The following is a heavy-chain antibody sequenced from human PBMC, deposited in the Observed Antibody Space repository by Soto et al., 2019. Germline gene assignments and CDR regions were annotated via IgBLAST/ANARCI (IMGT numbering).Heavy chain of an antibody. Sequence: GESLKISCKGSGYSFTSYWIVWVRQMPGKGLEWMGIIYPGDSDTRYSPSFQGQVTISADKSISTAYLQWSSLKASDTAMYYCARPPRSGWTGAYYGMAVWGQGTTVTVSS. CDR2: IYPGDSDT. V-gene: IGHV5-51*01. CDR1: GYSFTSYW. D-gene: IGHD6-19*01. J-gene: IGHJ6*02. CDR3: ARPPRSGWTGAYYGMAV.